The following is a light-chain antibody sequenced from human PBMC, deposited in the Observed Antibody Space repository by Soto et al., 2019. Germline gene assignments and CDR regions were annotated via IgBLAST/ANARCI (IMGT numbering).Light chain of an antibody. V-gene: IGKV3-15*01. J-gene: IGKJ5*01. CDR1: QSVSSN. CDR3: HQYNNWPPWT. CDR2: GAS. Sequence: EIVMTQSPATLSVSPGERATLSCRASQSVSSNLAWYQQIPGQPPRLLIYGASTRATGIPARFSGSGSGTEFTLTISSLQSEDFAVYYCHQYNNWPPWTFGQGTRLEIK.